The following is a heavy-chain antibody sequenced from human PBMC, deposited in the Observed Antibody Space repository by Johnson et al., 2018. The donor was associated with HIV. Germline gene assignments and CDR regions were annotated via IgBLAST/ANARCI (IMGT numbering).Heavy chain of an antibody. Sequence: VQLVESGGGLVQPGRSLRLSCTTSGFTFGDYAMNWVRQAPGKGLEWVGFIRSKAYGGTTQYAASVKGRFTISRDDSKSIDYLQMNSLKTEDTAVYYCTRDFSSGWYSPRVAFDIWGQGTSVTVSS. J-gene: IGHJ3*02. V-gene: IGHV3-49*04. CDR3: TRDFSSGWYSPRVAFDI. CDR2: IRSKAYGGTT. D-gene: IGHD6-19*01. CDR1: GFTFGDYA.